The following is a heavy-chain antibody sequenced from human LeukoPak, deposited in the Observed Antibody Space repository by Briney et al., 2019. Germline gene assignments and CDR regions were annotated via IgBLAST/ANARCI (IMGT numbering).Heavy chain of an antibody. CDR3: AGAQGISARW. CDR2: IYSDGNT. D-gene: IGHD6-6*01. CDR1: GLTVSSNY. V-gene: IGHV3-53*01. J-gene: IGHJ4*02. Sequence: GGSLRLSCAASGLTVSSNYMNWVRQAPGKGLEWVSVIYSDGNTYYADSVKGRFTISRDNSKNTLYLQMNSLRAVDTAAYYCAGAQGISARWWGQGTLVTVSS.